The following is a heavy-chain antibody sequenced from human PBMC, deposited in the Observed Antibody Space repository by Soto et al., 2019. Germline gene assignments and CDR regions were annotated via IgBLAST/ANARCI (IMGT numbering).Heavy chain of an antibody. CDR3: ARDGGGDDSSGYAYYYYYGMDV. V-gene: IGHV1-69*01. Sequence: ACVVGFKSFSLWSVRPSPKKGLEWMGGIIPIFGTANYAQKFQGRVTITADESTSTAYMELSSLRSEDTAVYYCARDGGGDDSSGYAYYYYYGMDVWGQGTTVTVSS. CDR1: VVGFKSFS. CDR2: IIPIFGTA. J-gene: IGHJ6*02. D-gene: IGHD3-22*01.